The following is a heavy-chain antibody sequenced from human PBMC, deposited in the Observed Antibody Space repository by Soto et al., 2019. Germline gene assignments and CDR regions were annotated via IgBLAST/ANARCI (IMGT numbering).Heavy chain of an antibody. D-gene: IGHD6-13*01. CDR2: IIPISGTI. J-gene: IGHJ4*02. V-gene: IGHV1-69*01. CDR1: RGTFNNYA. Sequence: QVQLVQSGAEVTKPGSSVKVSCKASRGTFNNYALTWVRQAPGQGLEWMGGIIPISGTINYAQKFQGRLTITADESTNTAYMELTSLTSGDTAVYYCASSYGTSWYGDYWGQGTLVTVSS. CDR3: ASSYGTSWYGDY.